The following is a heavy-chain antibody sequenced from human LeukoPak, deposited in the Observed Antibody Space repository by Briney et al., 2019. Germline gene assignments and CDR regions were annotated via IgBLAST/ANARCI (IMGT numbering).Heavy chain of an antibody. CDR2: ISYGGSNK. CDR1: GFTFSDYA. V-gene: IGHV3-30-3*01. D-gene: IGHD2-15*01. J-gene: IGHJ5*02. Sequence: GGSLRLSCTASGFTFSDYAMSWVRQAPGKGLEWVAVISYGGSNKYYADSVKGRFTISRDNSKNTLYLQMNSLRAEDTAVYYCARGYDNWFDPWGQGTLVTVSS. CDR3: ARGYDNWFDP.